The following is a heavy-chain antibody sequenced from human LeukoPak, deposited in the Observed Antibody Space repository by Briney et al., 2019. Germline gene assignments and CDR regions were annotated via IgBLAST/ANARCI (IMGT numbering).Heavy chain of an antibody. J-gene: IGHJ4*02. CDR2: VRYDGSNT. CDR3: AKGQAKEIAVSGKDYFDY. CDR1: GFTFSSYG. D-gene: IGHD6-19*01. Sequence: RSGGSLRLSCAASGFTFSSYGMHWVRQTPTKGLEWVALVRYDGSNTNYADSVKGRFTISRDNSKNTLYLQMNSLRAEDTAVYYCAKGQAKEIAVSGKDYFDYWGQGTLVTVSS. V-gene: IGHV3-30*02.